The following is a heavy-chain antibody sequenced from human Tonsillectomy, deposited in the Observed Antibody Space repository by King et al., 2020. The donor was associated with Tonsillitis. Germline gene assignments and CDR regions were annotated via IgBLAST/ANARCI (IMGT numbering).Heavy chain of an antibody. V-gene: IGHV3-23*04. Sequence: VQLVESGGGLVQPGGSLRLSCAASGFTFSSYAMGWVRQAPGKGLECISVITDSGDNANYADSVRGRFTMSRDNSKNTLYLQMNSLRADDTAVYYCAKGTVQYCSVQRCYPFDSWGQGTLVTVSS. CDR1: GFTFSSYA. D-gene: IGHD2-15*01. J-gene: IGHJ4*02. CDR2: ITDSGDNA. CDR3: AKGTVQYCSVQRCYPFDS.